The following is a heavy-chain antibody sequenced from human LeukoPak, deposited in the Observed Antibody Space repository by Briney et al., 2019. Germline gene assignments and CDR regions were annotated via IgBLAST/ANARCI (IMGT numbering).Heavy chain of an antibody. CDR2: IYYSGST. D-gene: IGHD2-2*01. J-gene: IGHJ3*02. V-gene: IGHV4-59*08. CDR3: ARSMPPFDAFDI. Sequence: SGTLSLTCTVSGGSISSYYWSWIRQPPGKGLEWIGYIYYSGSTNYNPSLKSRVTISVDTSKNQFSLKLSSVTAADTAVYYCARSMPPFDAFDIWGQGTMVTVSS. CDR1: GGSISSYY.